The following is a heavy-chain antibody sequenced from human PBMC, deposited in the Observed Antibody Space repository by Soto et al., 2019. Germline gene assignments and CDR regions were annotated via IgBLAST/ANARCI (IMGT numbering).Heavy chain of an antibody. CDR3: AREYCSSTSCLGGFDY. D-gene: IGHD2-2*01. J-gene: IGHJ4*02. V-gene: IGHV1-18*04. Sequence: GASVKVSCKASGYTFPSYGVNWVRQAPGQGLEWMGWISAYNGHTKYAQNLQGRVTMTTETSATTAYMELRSLRSDDTAVYYCAREYCSSTSCLGGFDYWGQGTLVTVPQ. CDR1: GYTFPSYG. CDR2: ISAYNGHT.